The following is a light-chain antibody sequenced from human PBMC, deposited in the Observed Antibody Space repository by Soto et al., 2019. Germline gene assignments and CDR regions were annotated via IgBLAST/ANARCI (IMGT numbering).Light chain of an antibody. CDR2: DAS. Sequence: EIFFTQSPAPLSFSPGERAPLSCRASQSVSSYLAWYQQKPGQAPRLLIYDASNRATGIPARFSGSGSGTEFTLTIRSLQPDDIATYYCQQYSSYSAWTFGEGTKV. J-gene: IGKJ1*01. CDR1: QSVSSY. V-gene: IGKV3-11*01. CDR3: QQYSSYSAWT.